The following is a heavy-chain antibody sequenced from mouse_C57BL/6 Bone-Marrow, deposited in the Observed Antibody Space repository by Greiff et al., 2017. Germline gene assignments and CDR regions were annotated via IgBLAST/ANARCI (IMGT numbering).Heavy chain of an antibody. D-gene: IGHD1-1*01. J-gene: IGHJ3*01. CDR1: GYTFTSYL. V-gene: IGHV1-55*01. CDR3: ARDYGSTLFAY. Sequence: QVQLQQPGAELVKPGASVQMSCKASGYTFTSYLITWVKQRPGQGLEWIGDIYPGSGSTNYSEKFKSKATLTVDTSSSTAYMQLSSLTSEDSAVYYCARDYGSTLFAYWGQGTLVTVSA. CDR2: IYPGSGST.